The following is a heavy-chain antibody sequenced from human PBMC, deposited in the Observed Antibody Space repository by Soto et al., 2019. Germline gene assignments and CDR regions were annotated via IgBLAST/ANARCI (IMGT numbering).Heavy chain of an antibody. J-gene: IGHJ6*03. CDR1: GFSLSNARMG. D-gene: IGHD4-17*01. CDR3: AATVTNYYYYYMDV. Sequence: QVTLKESGPVLVKRTETLTLTCTVSGFSLSNARMGVSWIRQPPGKALEWLAHIFSNDEKSYSTSLKSRLTISKDTSKSQVVLTMTNMDPVDTATYYCAATVTNYYYYYMDVWGKGTTVTVSS. V-gene: IGHV2-26*01. CDR2: IFSNDEK.